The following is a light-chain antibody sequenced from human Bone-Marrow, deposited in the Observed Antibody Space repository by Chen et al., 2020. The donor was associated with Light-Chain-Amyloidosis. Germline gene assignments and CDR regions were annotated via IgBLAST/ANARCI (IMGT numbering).Light chain of an antibody. CDR2: DDS. CDR1: NIGSTS. CDR3: QVWDRSSDRPV. V-gene: IGLV3-21*02. Sequence: SYVLTQPSSVSVASGQTATIACGGNNIGSTSVHWYQQTPGQAPLLVVYDDSDRPSGIPERLSGSNSGNTATLTISRVEAEDEADYYCQVWDRSSDRPVFGGGTTLTVL. J-gene: IGLJ3*02.